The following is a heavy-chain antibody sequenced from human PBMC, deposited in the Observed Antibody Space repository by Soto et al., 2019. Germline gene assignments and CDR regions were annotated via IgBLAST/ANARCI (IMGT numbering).Heavy chain of an antibody. CDR1: GGSISSGDYY. CDR3: AAYSRRGNSFDP. CDR2: IYYSGST. V-gene: IGHV4-30-4*01. D-gene: IGHD6-13*01. Sequence: QVQLQESGPGLVKPSQTLSLTCTVSGGSISSGDYYWSWIRQPPGKGLEWIGYIYYSGSTYYHPSLWCRXXIXVXPANNRFSLKMSSVTAADTAVYSCAAYSRRGNSFDPWGQGTLVTVSS. J-gene: IGHJ5*02.